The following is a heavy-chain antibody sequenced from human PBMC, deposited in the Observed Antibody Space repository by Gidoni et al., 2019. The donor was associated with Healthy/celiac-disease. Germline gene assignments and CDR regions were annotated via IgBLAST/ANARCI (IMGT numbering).Heavy chain of an antibody. Sequence: QVTLKESGPVLVKPTETLTLTCTVPGFSLSNARMGGSWIRQPPGKALEWLAHIFSNDEKSYSTSLKSRLTISKDTSKSQVVLTMTNMDPVDTATYYCARGPYSSGFLDAFDIWGQGTMVTVSS. J-gene: IGHJ3*02. CDR3: ARGPYSSGFLDAFDI. CDR1: GFSLSNARMG. D-gene: IGHD6-19*01. V-gene: IGHV2-26*01. CDR2: IFSNDEK.